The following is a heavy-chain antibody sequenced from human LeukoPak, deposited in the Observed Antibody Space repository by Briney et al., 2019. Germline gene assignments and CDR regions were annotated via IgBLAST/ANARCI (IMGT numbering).Heavy chain of an antibody. Sequence: GGSLRLSCAASGFTFSSYAMSWVRQAPGKGLEWVAVISYDGSNKYYADSVKGRFTISRDNSKNTLYLQMNSLRAEDTAVYYCARRRDYYDSSGYLYYLDYWGQGTLVTVSS. D-gene: IGHD3-22*01. CDR3: ARRRDYYDSSGYLYYLDY. CDR2: ISYDGSNK. V-gene: IGHV3-30-3*01. J-gene: IGHJ4*02. CDR1: GFTFSSYA.